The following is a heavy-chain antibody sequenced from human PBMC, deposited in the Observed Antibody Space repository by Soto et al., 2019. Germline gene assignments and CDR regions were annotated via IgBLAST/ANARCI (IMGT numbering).Heavy chain of an antibody. V-gene: IGHV4-4*07. Sequence: QVQLQESGPGLVKPSETLSLTCTVSGGSLSSYYWSWIRQPAGKGLEWIGRIYTRGSTHYTPSLKRRATLPVDTYKNQPSRKLSPVTAADTAVYDCARSAGTMVRGRSHYYYGMDVWGQGTTVTVSS. J-gene: IGHJ6*02. CDR3: ARSAGTMVRGRSHYYYGMDV. D-gene: IGHD3-10*01. CDR1: GGSLSSYY. CDR2: IYTRGST.